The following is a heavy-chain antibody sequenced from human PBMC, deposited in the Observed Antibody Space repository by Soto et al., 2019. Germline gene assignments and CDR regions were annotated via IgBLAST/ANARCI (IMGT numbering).Heavy chain of an antibody. CDR2: IIPILGIA. Sequence: ASVKVSCKASGGTFSSYTISWVRQAPGQGLEWMGRIIPILGIANYAQKFQGRVTITADKSTSTAYMELSSLRSEDTAVYYCAKSGYESLYYYYYMDVWGKGTTVTVSS. D-gene: IGHD5-12*01. J-gene: IGHJ6*03. V-gene: IGHV1-69*02. CDR3: AKSGYESLYYYYYMDV. CDR1: GGTFSSYT.